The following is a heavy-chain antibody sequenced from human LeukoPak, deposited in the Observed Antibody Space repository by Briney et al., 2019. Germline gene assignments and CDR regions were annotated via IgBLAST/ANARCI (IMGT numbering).Heavy chain of an antibody. Sequence: GGSLRLSCAASGFTFSNYWMGWVRQAPGKGLEWVGNIKHDGTDKSYVDSVRGRFAISRDNAKNSLSLQMSSLRAEDTAVYYCARISAYSGYDWDYWGQGTLVTVSS. CDR3: ARISAYSGYDWDY. J-gene: IGHJ4*02. CDR2: IKHDGTDK. CDR1: GFTFSNYW. V-gene: IGHV3-7*04. D-gene: IGHD5-12*01.